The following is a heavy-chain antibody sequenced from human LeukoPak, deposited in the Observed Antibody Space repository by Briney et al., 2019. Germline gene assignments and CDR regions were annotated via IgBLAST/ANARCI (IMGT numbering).Heavy chain of an antibody. D-gene: IGHD2-2*01. CDR2: IWYDGSNK. CDR1: GFTFSTYG. J-gene: IGHJ4*02. V-gene: IGHV3-33*01. CDR3: ARDQGCTSTDCYSLFFHY. Sequence: GGSLRLSCAASGFTFSTYGMHWVRQAPGKGLEGVALIWYDGSNKYYADSVKGRFTISRDNSKNTLYLQMNSLRAEDTAVYYSARDQGCTSTDCYSLFFHYWGQGTLVTVSS.